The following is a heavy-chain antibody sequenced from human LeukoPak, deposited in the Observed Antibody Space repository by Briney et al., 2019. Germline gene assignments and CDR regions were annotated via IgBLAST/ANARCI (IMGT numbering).Heavy chain of an antibody. CDR1: GFSFSSYS. Sequence: GRSLRLSCVASGFSFSSYSMHWVRQAPGKGLEGVAVVSNDGNTKYYADSVKGRFTISRDNSMNTLYLQMNSLRPDDTAVYYCASETQVLVVLLDHWGQGTLVTVSS. V-gene: IGHV3-30-3*01. CDR2: VSNDGNTK. J-gene: IGHJ4*02. D-gene: IGHD2-8*01. CDR3: ASETQVLVVLLDH.